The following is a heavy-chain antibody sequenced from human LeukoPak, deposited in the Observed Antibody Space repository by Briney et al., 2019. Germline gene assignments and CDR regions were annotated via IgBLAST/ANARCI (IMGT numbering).Heavy chain of an antibody. CDR2: IYSGGET. J-gene: IGHJ4*02. CDR1: GFTVSTNY. Sequence: GRSLRLSCAASGFTVSTNYMGWVRQAPGKGLQWVSVIYSGGETYYADSVKGRFTISRDNARNSLYLQLNSLRAEDTAVYYCAREAYDHVWGSYRYVDSWGQGTLVTVSS. V-gene: IGHV3-53*01. D-gene: IGHD3-16*02. CDR3: AREAYDHVWGSYRYVDS.